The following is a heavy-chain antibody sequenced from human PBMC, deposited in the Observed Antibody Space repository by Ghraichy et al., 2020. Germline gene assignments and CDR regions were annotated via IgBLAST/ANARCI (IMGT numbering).Heavy chain of an antibody. CDR2: ISGSGGST. D-gene: IGHD6-19*01. CDR1: GFTFSSYA. J-gene: IGHJ4*02. CDR3: AKGTNYRYYSSGYDY. Sequence: GGSLRLSCAASGFTFSSYAMSWVRQAPGKGLEWVSAISGSGGSTYYADSVKGRFTISRDNSKNTLYLQMNSLRAEDTAVYYCAKGTNYRYYSSGYDYWGQGTLVTVSS. V-gene: IGHV3-23*01.